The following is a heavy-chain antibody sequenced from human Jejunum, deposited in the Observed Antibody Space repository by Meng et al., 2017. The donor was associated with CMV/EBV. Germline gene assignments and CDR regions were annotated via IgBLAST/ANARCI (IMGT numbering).Heavy chain of an antibody. CDR2: IYHSGSP. Sequence: ISSGYYRGWIRQPPGKGLEWIGSIYHSGSPYYNPSLQSRITISVDTSKNQFSLNLSSVTAADTAVYYCARWGTYYYDSSGSYFFDYWGQGTLVTVSS. CDR1: ISSGYY. J-gene: IGHJ4*02. D-gene: IGHD3-22*01. CDR3: ARWGTYYYDSSGSYFFDY. V-gene: IGHV4-38-2*01.